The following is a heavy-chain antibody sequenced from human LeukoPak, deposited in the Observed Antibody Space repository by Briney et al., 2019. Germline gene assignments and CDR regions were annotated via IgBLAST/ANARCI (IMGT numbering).Heavy chain of an antibody. CDR3: ARANDYSNYYYYYMDV. J-gene: IGHJ6*03. CDR1: GFTFSSYS. D-gene: IGHD4-11*01. CDR2: ISSSSSTI. V-gene: IGHV3-48*02. Sequence: GGSLRLSCAASGFTFSSYSMNWVRQAPGKGLEWVSYISSSSSTIYYADSVKGRFTVSRDNAKNSLYLQMNSLRDEDTAVYYCARANDYSNYYYYYMDVWGKGTTVTVSS.